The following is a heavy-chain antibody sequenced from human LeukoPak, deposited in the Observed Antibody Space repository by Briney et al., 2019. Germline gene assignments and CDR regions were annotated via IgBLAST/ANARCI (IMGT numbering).Heavy chain of an antibody. Sequence: SETVSLTRTVSCGSISSYYWRWIRQPAGKGLEWIGRIYTSGSTNYNPSLKSRVTMSVDTSKNQFSLKLSAVTAADTAVYYCARDFGTTGAFDIWGQGTMVTVSS. CDR2: IYTSGST. CDR1: CGSISSYY. CDR3: ARDFGTTGAFDI. J-gene: IGHJ3*02. V-gene: IGHV4-4*07. D-gene: IGHD1-1*01.